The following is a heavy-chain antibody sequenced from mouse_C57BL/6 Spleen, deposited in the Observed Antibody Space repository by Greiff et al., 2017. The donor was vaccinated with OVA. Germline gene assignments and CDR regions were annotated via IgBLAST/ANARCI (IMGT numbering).Heavy chain of an antibody. CDR2: ISSGSSTI. D-gene: IGHD1-1*01. V-gene: IGHV5-17*01. CDR3: AYGSRGFDY. Sequence: EVQLVESGGGLVKPGGSLKLSCAASGFTFSDYGMHWVRQAPEKGLEWVAYISSGSSTIYYADTVTGRFTISRDNAKNTLFLQMTSLRSEDTAMYYCAYGSRGFDYWGQGTTLTVSS. CDR1: GFTFSDYG. J-gene: IGHJ2*01.